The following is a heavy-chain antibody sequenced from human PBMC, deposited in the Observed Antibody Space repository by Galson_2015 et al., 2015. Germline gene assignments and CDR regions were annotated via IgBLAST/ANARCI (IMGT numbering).Heavy chain of an antibody. CDR1: GFTFSDYY. CDR3: ARVADCGDYEYFEL. J-gene: IGHJ2*01. V-gene: IGHV3-11*01. CDR2: ISSGGSTI. Sequence: SLRLSCAASGFTFSDYYMSWVRQAPGKGLEWVSYISSGGSTIYYADSVKGRFTISRDNAKNSLYLQMNSLRAEDTAVYYCARVADCGDYEYFELWGRGTLVTVSS. D-gene: IGHD4-17*01.